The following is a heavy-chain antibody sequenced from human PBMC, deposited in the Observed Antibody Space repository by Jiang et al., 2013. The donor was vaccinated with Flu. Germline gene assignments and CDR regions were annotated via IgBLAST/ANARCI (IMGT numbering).Heavy chain of an antibody. J-gene: IGHJ5*01. D-gene: IGHD2-15*01. CDR3: ARDGYCSGGSCYDS. CDR2: IYYSGST. CDR1: GGSISSGGYY. V-gene: IGHV4-31*03. Sequence: KPSQTLSLTCTVSGGSISSGGYYWSWIRQHPGKGLEWIGYIYYSGSTYYNPSLKSRVTISVDTSKNQFSLKLSSVTAADTAVYYCARDGYCSGGSCYDSWGQGTLVTVSS.